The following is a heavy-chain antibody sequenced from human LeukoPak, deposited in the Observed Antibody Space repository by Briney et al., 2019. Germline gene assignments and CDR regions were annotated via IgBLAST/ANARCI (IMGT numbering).Heavy chain of an antibody. J-gene: IGHJ4*02. CDR1: GYTFTVYY. CDR3: ARVEYDILTGVFDY. Sequence: ASVTVSFKASGYTFTVYYMHWVRQAPGQGLEGMGWINPNSGGTNYAQKFQGRVTMTRDTSISTAYMELSRLRSDDTAVYYCARVEYDILTGVFDYWGQGTLVTVSS. V-gene: IGHV1-2*02. CDR2: INPNSGGT. D-gene: IGHD3-9*01.